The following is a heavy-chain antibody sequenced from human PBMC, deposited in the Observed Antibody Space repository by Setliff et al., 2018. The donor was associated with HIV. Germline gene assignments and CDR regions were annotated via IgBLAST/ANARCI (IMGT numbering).Heavy chain of an antibody. CDR1: ELTFSNYA. CDR3: AKTREINNFWSGIDY. J-gene: IGHJ4*02. CDR2: LSGSGGST. Sequence: GGSLRLSCAASELTFSNYAMTWVRQAPGKGLEWVSSLSGSGGSTYYADSVKGRFTISRDNSKNTLYLRMNSLRAEDTAVYYCAKTREINNFWSGIDYWGQGTLVTVSS. V-gene: IGHV3-23*01. D-gene: IGHD3-3*01.